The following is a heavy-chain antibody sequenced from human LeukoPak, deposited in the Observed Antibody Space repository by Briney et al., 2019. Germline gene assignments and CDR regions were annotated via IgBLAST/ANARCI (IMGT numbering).Heavy chain of an antibody. CDR1: GFTFSSYG. CDR3: ARVRACSHWEFFDI. V-gene: IGHV3-33*01. CDR2: IWYDGSNK. Sequence: GGSLRPACAASGFTFSSYGMHWARHAPGKGLEWVAVIWYDGSNKYYADSVKGRFTISRDNSKNTLYLQMNSLRAEDTAVYYCARVRACSHWEFFDIWRQETMLTVPS. D-gene: IGHD7-27*01. J-gene: IGHJ3*02.